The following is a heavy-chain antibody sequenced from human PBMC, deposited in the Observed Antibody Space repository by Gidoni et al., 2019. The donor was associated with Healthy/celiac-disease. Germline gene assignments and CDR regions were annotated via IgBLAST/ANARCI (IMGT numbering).Heavy chain of an antibody. CDR3: AREYDFWSGQYYYYGMDV. Sequence: QVQLVQSGAEVTKPGASVKVSCKAYGYTFTGYYMHWVRQAPGQGLEWMGWINPNSGGTNYAQKFQGRVTMTRDTSISTAYMELSRLRSDDTAVYYCAREYDFWSGQYYYYGMDVWGQGTTVTVSS. CDR1: GYTFTGYY. J-gene: IGHJ6*02. V-gene: IGHV1-2*02. D-gene: IGHD3-3*01. CDR2: INPNSGGT.